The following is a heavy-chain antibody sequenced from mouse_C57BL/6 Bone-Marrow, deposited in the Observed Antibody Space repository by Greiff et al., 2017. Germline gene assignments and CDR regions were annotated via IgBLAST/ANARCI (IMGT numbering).Heavy chain of an antibody. J-gene: IGHJ2*01. D-gene: IGHD1-1*01. CDR1: GFTFTDYY. Sequence: EVQGVESGGGLVQPGGSLSLSCAASGFTFTDYYMSWVRQPPGKALEWLGFIRNKANGYTTEYNASVKGRFTISRDNSQSILYLQMNALRAEDSATYYCARYMGYYGSSYNYFDYWGQGTTLTVSS. CDR3: ARYMGYYGSSYNYFDY. CDR2: IRNKANGYTT. V-gene: IGHV7-3*01.